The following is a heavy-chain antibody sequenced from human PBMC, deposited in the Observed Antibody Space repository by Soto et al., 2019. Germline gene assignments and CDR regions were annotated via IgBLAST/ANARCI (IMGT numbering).Heavy chain of an antibody. V-gene: IGHV1-8*01. CDR1: GYTFTSYD. J-gene: IGHJ4*01. CDR2: MNPNSGNT. D-gene: IGHD2-15*01. Sequence: VASVKVSCKASGYTFTSYDINWVRQATGQGLEWMGWMNPNSGNTGYAQKFQGRVTMTRNTSISTAYMELSSLRSEDTAVYSYARVYCSGGSCYTDDWGQGTLVTVSS. CDR3: ARVYCSGGSCYTDD.